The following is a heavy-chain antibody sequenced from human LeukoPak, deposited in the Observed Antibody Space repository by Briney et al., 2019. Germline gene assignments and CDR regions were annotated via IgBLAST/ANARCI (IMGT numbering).Heavy chain of an antibody. CDR3: ARGAPDYYDRIVKYFQH. CDR2: INHSGST. D-gene: IGHD3-22*01. V-gene: IGHV4-34*01. J-gene: IGHJ1*01. Sequence: SETLSLTCAVYGGSFSGYYWSWIRQPPGKGLEWIGEINHSGSTNYNPSLKSRVTISVDTSKNQFSLKLSSVTAADTAVYYCARGAPDYYDRIVKYFQHWGQGTLVTVSS. CDR1: GGSFSGYY.